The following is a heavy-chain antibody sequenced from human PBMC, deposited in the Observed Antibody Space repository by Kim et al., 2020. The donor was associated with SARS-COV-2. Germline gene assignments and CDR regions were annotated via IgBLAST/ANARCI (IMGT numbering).Heavy chain of an antibody. Sequence: SETLSLTCTVSGGSVSSGSYYWSWIRQPPGKGLEWIGYIYYSGSTNYNPSLKSRVTISVDTSKNQFSLKLSSVTAADTAVYYCARESNFYCSSTSCYGM. CDR3: ARESNFYCSSTSCYGM. V-gene: IGHV4-61*01. J-gene: IGHJ6*01. CDR1: GGSVSSGSYY. D-gene: IGHD2-2*01. CDR2: IYYSGST.